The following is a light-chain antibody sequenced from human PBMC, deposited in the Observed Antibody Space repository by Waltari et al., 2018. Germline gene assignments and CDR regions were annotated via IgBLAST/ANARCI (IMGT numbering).Light chain of an antibody. V-gene: IGKV1-5*03. CDR1: RDISTK. CDR2: KAS. CDR3: QEYVDDLWT. Sequence: DILMPQSPPTLSASMADRVTITCRASRDISTKLAWYQQKPGRAPKLLIYKASSLESGVPARFSGSGSGTEFTLTISTLQPDDFATYYCQEYVDDLWTFGQGTKVEIK. J-gene: IGKJ1*01.